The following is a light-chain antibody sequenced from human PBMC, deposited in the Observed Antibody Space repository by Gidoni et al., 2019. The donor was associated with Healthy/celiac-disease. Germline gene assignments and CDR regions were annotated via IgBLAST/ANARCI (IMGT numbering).Light chain of an antibody. J-gene: IGKJ1*01. CDR2: WAS. V-gene: IGKV4-1*01. CDR3: QQYYSTPWT. CDR1: QSGLYSSNNKNY. Sequence: DIVMTQSPDSLAVSLGARAPINCKSSQSGLYSSNNKNYLAWYQQKPGQPPKLLIYWASTRESGVPDRFSGSGSGTDFTLTISSLQAEDVAVYYCQQYYSTPWTFGQGTKVEIK.